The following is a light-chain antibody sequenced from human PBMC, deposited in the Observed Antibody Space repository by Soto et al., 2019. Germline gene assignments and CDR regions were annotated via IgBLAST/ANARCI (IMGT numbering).Light chain of an antibody. V-gene: IGKV3-20*01. CDR1: QSVSSAY. CDR2: GTS. CDR3: QQYATSPYT. J-gene: IGKJ2*01. Sequence: VLTQSPDTLSLSPRERATLSCWASQSVSSAYLAWYQQRRGQSPRLLIYGTSSRAPGIPDRFSGSGSGTDFTLTISRLEPEDFAVYLCQQYATSPYTFGQGTKLEIK.